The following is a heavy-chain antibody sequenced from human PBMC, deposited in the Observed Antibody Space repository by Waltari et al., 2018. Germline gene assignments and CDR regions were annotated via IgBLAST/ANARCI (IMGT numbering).Heavy chain of an antibody. CDR2: IYTSGST. J-gene: IGHJ4*02. CDR3: AREVDTAMAAYFDY. V-gene: IGHV4-61*02. CDR1: GGSISRGSYY. D-gene: IGHD5-18*01. Sequence: QVQLQESGPGLVKPSQTLSLTCTVSGGSISRGSYYWSWLRQPAGKGLEWIGRIYTSGSTNYNPSLKSRVTISVDTSKNQFSLKLSSVTAADTAVYYCAREVDTAMAAYFDYWGQGTLVTVSS.